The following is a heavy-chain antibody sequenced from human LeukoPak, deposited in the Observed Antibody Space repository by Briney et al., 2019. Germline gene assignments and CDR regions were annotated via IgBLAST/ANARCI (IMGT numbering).Heavy chain of an antibody. D-gene: IGHD6-19*01. CDR3: AKVYHDSGCLIDY. V-gene: IGHV3-23*01. CDR2: IRSDSATT. CDR1: GFTFSNYA. Sequence: GGSLRLSCAASGFTFSNYAMTWVRQAPGQGLEWVSSIRSDSATTAYAGSVKGRFTISRDNSKNTLYLQMTSLRAEDTAVYYCAKVYHDSGCLIDYWGQGTLATVSS. J-gene: IGHJ4*02.